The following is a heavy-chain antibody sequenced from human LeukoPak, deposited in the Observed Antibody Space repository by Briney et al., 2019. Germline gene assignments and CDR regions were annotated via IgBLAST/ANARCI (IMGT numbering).Heavy chain of an antibody. CDR3: ARDRVLSSGWYLRFDY. CDR2: ISSSSSYI. J-gene: IGHJ4*02. CDR1: GFTFSSYS. Sequence: GGSLRLSCAASGFTFSSYSMNWVRQAPGKGLEWVSSISSSSSYIYYADSVKGRFTISRDNAKNSLYLQVNSLRAEDTAVYYCARDRVLSSGWYLRFDYWGQGTLVTVSS. V-gene: IGHV3-21*01. D-gene: IGHD6-19*01.